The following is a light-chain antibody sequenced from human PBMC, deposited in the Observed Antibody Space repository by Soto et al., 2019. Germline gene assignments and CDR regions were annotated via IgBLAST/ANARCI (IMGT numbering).Light chain of an antibody. Sequence: QSVLTQPPSASGTPGQTVTISCSGSSSNIGTSSVHWYKHLPGTAPKPLIYTNDQRPSGAPDRFSGSKSGTSASLAISGLQSEDEADYYCAVWDDGLNGHVFGAGTKVTVL. CDR1: SSNIGTSS. J-gene: IGLJ1*01. V-gene: IGLV1-44*01. CDR2: TND. CDR3: AVWDDGLNGHV.